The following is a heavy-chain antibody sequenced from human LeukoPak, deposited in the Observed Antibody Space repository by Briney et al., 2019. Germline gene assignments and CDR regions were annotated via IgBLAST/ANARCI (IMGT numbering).Heavy chain of an antibody. Sequence: SETLSLTCAVYGGSFSGYYWSCIRQPPGKGLECIGEINNSGSTNYNPYLKSRVTISVDTSKNQFSLKLSSVTAADTAVYYCARLGWYYFDYWGQGTLVTVSS. D-gene: IGHD1-26*01. CDR3: ARLGWYYFDY. CDR2: INNSGST. J-gene: IGHJ4*02. V-gene: IGHV4-34*01. CDR1: GGSFSGYY.